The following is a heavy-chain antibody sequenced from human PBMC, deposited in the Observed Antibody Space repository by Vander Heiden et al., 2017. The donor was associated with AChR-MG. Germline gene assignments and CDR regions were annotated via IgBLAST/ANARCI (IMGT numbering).Heavy chain of an antibody. J-gene: IGHJ4*02. V-gene: IGHV3-30*18. CDR2: ISYDGSNK. D-gene: IGHD1-26*01. CDR1: GFPFSSYG. Sequence: QVQLVESGGGVVQPGRSLRLSGAASGFPFSSYGMHWVRQAPGKGLEWVAVISYDGSNKYYADSVKGRFTISRDNSKKTLYLQMNSLRAEDTAVYYCAKDFLSGSFPTYYFDYWGQGTLVTVSS. CDR3: AKDFLSGSFPTYYFDY.